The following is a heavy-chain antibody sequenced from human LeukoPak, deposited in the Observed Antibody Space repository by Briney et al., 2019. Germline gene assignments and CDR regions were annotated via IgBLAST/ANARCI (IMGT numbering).Heavy chain of an antibody. J-gene: IGHJ3*01. CDR1: GGSSRDYY. D-gene: IGHD3-22*01. V-gene: IGHV4-34*01. CDR3: AKAAELSSGF. CDR2: INQSGST. Sequence: SQTLSPTCAVYGGSSRDYYCGWIRHPPEEGLEWIGEINQSGSTNYNPSLKSRSTISLDTSEIQFSLKLTSVTAADTAVYYRAKAAELSSGFRGQGILVAVSS.